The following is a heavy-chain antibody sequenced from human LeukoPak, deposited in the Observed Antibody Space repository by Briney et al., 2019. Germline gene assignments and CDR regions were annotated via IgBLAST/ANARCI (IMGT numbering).Heavy chain of an antibody. V-gene: IGHV3-66*01. CDR1: GFTVSSNY. D-gene: IGHD3-10*01. CDR2: IYSGGST. Sequence: PGGSLRLSCAASGFTVSSNYMSWVRQAPGKGLEWVSVIYSGGSTYYADSVKGGFTISRDNSKNTLYLQMNSLRAEDTAVYYCARDTGTTYYYGSGSSDGMDVWGQGTTVTVSS. CDR3: ARDTGTTYYYGSGSSDGMDV. J-gene: IGHJ6*02.